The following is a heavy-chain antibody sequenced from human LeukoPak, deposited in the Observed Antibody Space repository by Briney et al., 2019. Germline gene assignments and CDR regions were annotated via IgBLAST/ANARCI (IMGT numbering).Heavy chain of an antibody. CDR2: ISSSGNII. Sequence: GGSLRLSCAASGFTFSSYEMIWVRQAPGKGLKWVSYISSSGNIIYYADSVKGRFTISRDNAKNSLSLQMNSLRAEDTAVYYCARDFTPHYFDYWGQGTLVTVSS. CDR1: GFTFSSYE. V-gene: IGHV3-48*03. D-gene: IGHD2-15*01. J-gene: IGHJ4*02. CDR3: ARDFTPHYFDY.